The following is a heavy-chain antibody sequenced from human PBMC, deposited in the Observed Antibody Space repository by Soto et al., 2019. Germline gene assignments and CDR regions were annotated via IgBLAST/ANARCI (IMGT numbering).Heavy chain of an antibody. D-gene: IGHD3-10*01. CDR3: ARLIITMVRGVPAY. V-gene: IGHV4-39*01. CDR1: GGSISSSSYY. CDR2: IYYSGST. J-gene: IGHJ4*02. Sequence: PSETLSLTCTVSGGSISSSSYYWGWIRQPPGKGLEWIGSIYYSGSTYYNPSLKSRVTISVDTSKNQFSLKLSSVTAADTAVYYCARLIITMVRGVPAYWGQGTLVTVS.